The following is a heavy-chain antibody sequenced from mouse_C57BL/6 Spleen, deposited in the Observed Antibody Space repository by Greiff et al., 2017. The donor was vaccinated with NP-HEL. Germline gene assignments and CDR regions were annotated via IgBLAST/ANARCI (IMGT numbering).Heavy chain of an antibody. CDR2: IDPSDSYT. D-gene: IGHD2-10*02. J-gene: IGHJ4*01. CDR3: ARTSVMDY. CDR1: GYTFTSYW. V-gene: IGHV1-69*01. Sequence: QVHVKQPGAELVMPGASVKLSCKASGYTFTSYWMHWVKQRPGQGLEWIGEIDPSDSYTNYNQKFKGKSTLTVDKSSSTAYMQLSSLTSEDSAVYYCARTSVMDYWGQGTSVTVSS.